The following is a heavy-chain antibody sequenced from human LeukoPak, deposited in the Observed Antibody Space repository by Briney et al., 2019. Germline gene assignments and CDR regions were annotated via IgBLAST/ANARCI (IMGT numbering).Heavy chain of an antibody. D-gene: IGHD2-21*02. J-gene: IGHJ4*02. CDR1: GYTFTGYY. Sequence: GASVKVSCKASGYTFTGYYMHWVRQAPGQGVEGEGWIGSYNGNTNYAQRLQDRITVTTDTSTSTAYMELSSLRSDDTAMYYCARAGAEVTSHFDSWGQGTLVTVSS. CDR3: ARAGAEVTSHFDS. V-gene: IGHV1-18*04. CDR2: IGSYNGNT.